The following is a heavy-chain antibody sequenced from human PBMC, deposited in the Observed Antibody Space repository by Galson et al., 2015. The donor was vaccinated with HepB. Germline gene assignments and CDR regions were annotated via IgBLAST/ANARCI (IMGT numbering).Heavy chain of an antibody. CDR2: IYPGDSDT. V-gene: IGHV5-51*03. Sequence: QSGAEVKKPGESLKISCKGSGFSFTTYWIAWVRQMPGKGLEWMGVIYPGDSDTRYSPSFQGQVTISADKSISTAYLQWNSLKASDTAVYYCARSMERGYSYGHEYWGQGTLVTVSS. J-gene: IGHJ4*02. D-gene: IGHD5-18*01. CDR1: GFSFTTYW. CDR3: ARSMERGYSYGHEY.